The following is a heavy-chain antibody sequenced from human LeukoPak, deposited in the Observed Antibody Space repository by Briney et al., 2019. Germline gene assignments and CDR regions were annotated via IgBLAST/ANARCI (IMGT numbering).Heavy chain of an antibody. V-gene: IGHV4-34*01. CDR3: ARGRITMVRGVADLYY. D-gene: IGHD3-10*01. Sequence: SETLSLTCAVYGGSFSGYYWSWIRQPPGKGLEWIGEINHGGSTNYNPSLKSRVTISVDTSKNQFSLKLSSVTAADTAVYYCARGRITMVRGVADLYYWGQGTLVTASS. J-gene: IGHJ4*02. CDR1: GGSFSGYY. CDR2: INHGGST.